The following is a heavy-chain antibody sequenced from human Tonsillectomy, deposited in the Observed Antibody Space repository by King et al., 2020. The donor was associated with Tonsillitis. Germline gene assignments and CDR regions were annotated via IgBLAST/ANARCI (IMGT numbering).Heavy chain of an antibody. D-gene: IGHD6-13*01. CDR3: ARLRVRWAAPRDIVAADGTPYFLVY. V-gene: IGHV5-51*01. J-gene: IGHJ4*02. CDR2: IYPVDSNT. Sequence: AQLVQSGAEVGKPGESLKISCKASGYTFTNYWSGGVRQMPGKGREGMGSIYPVDSNTKYRPSFQGQVTMSADKSIRTVSLQWKSLQASCPAMYYCARLRVRWAAPRDIVAADGTPYFLVYWGQGSLVTASP. CDR1: GYTFTNYW.